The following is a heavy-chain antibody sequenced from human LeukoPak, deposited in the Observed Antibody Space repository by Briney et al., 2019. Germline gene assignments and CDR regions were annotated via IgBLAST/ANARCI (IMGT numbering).Heavy chain of an antibody. Sequence: EASVKVSCKASGYTFTDNYIHWVRQAPGQGLEWMGWINPLSGVPMYAQKFQGRVTMTRDTSLSTAYIELNGLKSDDTAIYYCAREGIKIFGGWAPFDPWGQGTLVTVS. D-gene: IGHD3-3*01. CDR1: GYTFTDNY. V-gene: IGHV1-2*02. CDR2: INPLSGVP. CDR3: AREGIKIFGGWAPFDP. J-gene: IGHJ5*02.